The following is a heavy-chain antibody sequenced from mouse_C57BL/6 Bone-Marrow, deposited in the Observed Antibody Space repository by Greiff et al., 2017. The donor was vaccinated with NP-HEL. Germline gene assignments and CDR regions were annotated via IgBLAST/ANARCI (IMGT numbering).Heavy chain of an antibody. J-gene: IGHJ3*01. Sequence: VQLQQSGAELVRPGASVTLSRKASGYTFTDYEMHWVKQTPVHGLEWIGAIDPETGGTAYNQKFKGKAILTADKSSSTAYMELRSLTSEDSAVYYCTRGNGSRAFAYWGQGTLVTVSA. V-gene: IGHV1-15*01. CDR1: GYTFTDYE. CDR3: TRGNGSRAFAY. CDR2: IDPETGGT. D-gene: IGHD1-1*01.